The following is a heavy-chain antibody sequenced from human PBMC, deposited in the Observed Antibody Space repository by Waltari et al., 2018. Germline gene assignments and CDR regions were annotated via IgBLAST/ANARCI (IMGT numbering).Heavy chain of an antibody. CDR1: GYTFTGYY. CDR3: ARIAAAGWSWFDP. Sequence: QVQLVQSGAEVKKPGASVTVSCKASGYTFTGYYMPWVRQAPGQGLEWMGRINPNSGGTNYAQKFQGRVTMTRDTSISTAYMELSRLRSDDTAVYYCARIAAAGWSWFDPWGQGTLVTVSS. CDR2: INPNSGGT. D-gene: IGHD6-13*01. V-gene: IGHV1-2*06. J-gene: IGHJ5*02.